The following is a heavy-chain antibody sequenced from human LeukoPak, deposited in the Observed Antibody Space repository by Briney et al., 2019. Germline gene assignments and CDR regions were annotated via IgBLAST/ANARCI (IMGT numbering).Heavy chain of an antibody. D-gene: IGHD3-9*01. J-gene: IGHJ1*01. CDR1: GFTFSSYA. Sequence: GGSLRLSCAASGFTFSSYAMSWVRQAPGKGLEWVSAISGSGGSTYYADSVKGRFTISRDNSKNTLYLQMNSLRAEDTAVYYCAKEWDYYDILANAEYFQHWGQGTLVTVSS. V-gene: IGHV3-23*01. CDR2: ISGSGGST. CDR3: AKEWDYYDILANAEYFQH.